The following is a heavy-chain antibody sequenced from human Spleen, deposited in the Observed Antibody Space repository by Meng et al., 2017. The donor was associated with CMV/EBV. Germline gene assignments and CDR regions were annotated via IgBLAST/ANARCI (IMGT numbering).Heavy chain of an antibody. CDR3: AKDVEYRRDGPFDY. CDR1: GFTFNKFA. Sequence: GESLKISCAASGFTFNKFAMNWVRQAPGKGLEWISLIYGDGRRTYQADSVKGRFTVSRDNSNNMVFLQMNSLRAEDTAVYYCAKDVEYRRDGPFDYWGQGTLVTVSS. CDR2: IYGDGRRT. V-gene: IGHV3-23*03. J-gene: IGHJ4*02. D-gene: IGHD5-24*01.